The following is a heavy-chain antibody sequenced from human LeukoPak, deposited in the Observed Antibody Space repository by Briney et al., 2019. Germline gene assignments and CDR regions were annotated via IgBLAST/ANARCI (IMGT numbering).Heavy chain of an antibody. D-gene: IGHD3-16*02. Sequence: GGSLRLSCAASGFTFSSYWMSWVRQAPGKGLEWVANIKQDGSEKYYVDSVKGRFTISRDNAKNSLYLQMNSLRAEDTAVYYCARESYDYVWGSYRQGYFDYWGQGTLVTVSS. CDR3: ARESYDYVWGSYRQGYFDY. J-gene: IGHJ4*02. CDR2: IKQDGSEK. V-gene: IGHV3-7*01. CDR1: GFTFSSYW.